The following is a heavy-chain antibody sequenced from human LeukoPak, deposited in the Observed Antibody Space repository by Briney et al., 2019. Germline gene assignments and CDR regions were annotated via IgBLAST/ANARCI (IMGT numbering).Heavy chain of an antibody. Sequence: PGASVKVSCKASGYTFTSYGISWVRQAPGQGLEWMGWISAYNGNTNYAQKLQGRVTMTTDTSTSTAYMELRSLRSDDTAVYYCARDSTPRPVYCSSTSCYYYYYGMDVWGQGTTVTVSS. J-gene: IGHJ6*02. CDR3: ARDSTPRPVYCSSTSCYYYYYGMDV. CDR1: GYTFTSYG. V-gene: IGHV1-18*01. CDR2: ISAYNGNT. D-gene: IGHD2-2*01.